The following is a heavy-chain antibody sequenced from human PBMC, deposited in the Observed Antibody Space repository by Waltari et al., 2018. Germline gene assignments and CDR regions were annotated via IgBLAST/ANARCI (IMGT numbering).Heavy chain of an antibody. J-gene: IGHJ4*02. Sequence: EVQLVESGGGLVKPGGSLRLSCAASGFTFSSYSMNWVRQAPGQGLEWVSSISSSSSYIYYADSVKGRFTISRDNAKNSLYLQMNSLRAEDTAVYYCARDPDYGDYYFDYWGQGTLVTVSS. CDR3: ARDPDYGDYYFDY. D-gene: IGHD4-17*01. CDR2: ISSSSSYI. CDR1: GFTFSSYS. V-gene: IGHV3-21*01.